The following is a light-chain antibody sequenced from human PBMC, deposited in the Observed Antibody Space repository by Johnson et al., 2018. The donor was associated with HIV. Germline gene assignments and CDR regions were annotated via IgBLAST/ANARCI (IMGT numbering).Light chain of an antibody. Sequence: QAVLTQPPSMSAAPGQRVTIYCSGSSSNIGNNYVSWYQQVTGAAPKLLIYDNNKRPSGIPGRFSGSKSGTSATLGISGLQTGDEADYYCGTWESRLSTPNYVFGTGTRV. CDR3: GTWESRLSTPNYV. CDR2: DNN. CDR1: SSNIGNNY. V-gene: IGLV1-51*01. J-gene: IGLJ1*01.